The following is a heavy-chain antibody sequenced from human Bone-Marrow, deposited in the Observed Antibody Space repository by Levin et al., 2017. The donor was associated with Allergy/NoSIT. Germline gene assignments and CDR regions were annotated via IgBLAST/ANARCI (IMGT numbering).Heavy chain of an antibody. CDR1: GESVSSSGFY. CDR3: ARESVYYGSGSWIDC. D-gene: IGHD3-10*01. Sequence: SSETLSLTCTVSGESVSSSGFYWTWIRQYPGKGLEWIGHIYYPGNTSYNPSLKSRVSISGDRSKNQFSLKLDSVTAADTAVYYCARESVYYGSGSWIDCWGQGTLVTVSS. CDR2: IYYPGNT. J-gene: IGHJ4*02. V-gene: IGHV4-31*02.